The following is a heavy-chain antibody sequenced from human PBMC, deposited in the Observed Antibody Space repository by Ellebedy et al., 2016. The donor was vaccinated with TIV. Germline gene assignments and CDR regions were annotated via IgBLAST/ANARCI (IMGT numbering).Heavy chain of an antibody. Sequence: PGGSLRLSCAASGFTLTSYPMIWVRQAPGKGLEWVSYISSSGYTIDHAGSVKGRFTISRYSAKNSLYLQMNGLRDEDTAVYYCARVVDGVVGGDYWGQGTPVTVSS. CDR2: ISSSGYTI. V-gene: IGHV3-48*02. D-gene: IGHD3-22*01. J-gene: IGHJ4*02. CDR1: GFTLTSYP. CDR3: ARVVDGVVGGDY.